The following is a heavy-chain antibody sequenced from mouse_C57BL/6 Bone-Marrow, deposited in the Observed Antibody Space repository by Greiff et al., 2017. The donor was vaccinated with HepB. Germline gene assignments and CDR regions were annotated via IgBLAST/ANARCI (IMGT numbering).Heavy chain of an antibody. Sequence: EVQLQQSGPELVKPGASVKISCTASGYTFTDYYMNWVKQSHGKSLEWIGDINPNNGGISYNQKFKGKATLTVDKSSSTAYMELRSLTSEDSAVYYCAREGLDGYYLDYWGQGTTLTVSS. D-gene: IGHD2-3*01. CDR1: GYTFTDYY. CDR2: INPNNGGI. CDR3: AREGLDGYYLDY. J-gene: IGHJ2*01. V-gene: IGHV1-26*01.